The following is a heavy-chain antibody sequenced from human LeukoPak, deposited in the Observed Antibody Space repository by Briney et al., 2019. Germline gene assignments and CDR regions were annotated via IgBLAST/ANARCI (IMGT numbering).Heavy chain of an antibody. Sequence: GGSLRLSCAAYGFTFSSYAMSWVRQAPGKGLEWVSAISGSGGSTYYADSVKGRFTISRDNSKNTLYLQMNSLRAEDTAVYYCAKGPETLYWGYNWFDPWGQGTLVTVSS. D-gene: IGHD2/OR15-2a*01. CDR3: AKGPETLYWGYNWFDP. CDR1: GFTFSSYA. CDR2: ISGSGGST. V-gene: IGHV3-23*01. J-gene: IGHJ5*02.